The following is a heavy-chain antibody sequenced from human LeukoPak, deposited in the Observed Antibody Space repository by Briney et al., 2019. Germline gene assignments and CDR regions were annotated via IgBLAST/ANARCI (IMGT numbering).Heavy chain of an antibody. CDR2: ISAYNGNT. V-gene: IGHV1-18*01. Sequence: EWMGWISAYNGNTNYAQNLQGRVTMSTDTSTSTAYMELRSLRSDDTAVYYCARRYSGFDYWGQGTLVTVSS. D-gene: IGHD3-9*01. J-gene: IGHJ4*02. CDR3: ARRYSGFDY.